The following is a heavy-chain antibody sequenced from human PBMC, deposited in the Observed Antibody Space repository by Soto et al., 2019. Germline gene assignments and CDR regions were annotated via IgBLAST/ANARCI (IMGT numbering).Heavy chain of an antibody. V-gene: IGHV3-23*01. CDR1: GFMFNNSA. D-gene: IGHD2-21*01. CDR3: ASAKAVVIAALGI. CDR2: VSDNGGSRGGT. J-gene: IGHJ3*02. Sequence: PGGSLRLSCTASGFMFNNSAMTWVRQAPGQGLQWVASVSDNGGSRGGTYYADSVKGRFTISRDNSKNTLYPQLDSLTGADTAVYYCASAKAVVIAALGIWGQGTMVTVSS.